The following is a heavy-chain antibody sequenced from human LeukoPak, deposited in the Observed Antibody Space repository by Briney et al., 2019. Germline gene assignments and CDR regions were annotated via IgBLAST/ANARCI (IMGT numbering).Heavy chain of an antibody. CDR3: AREAVAAECFDY. CDR2: ISSSSSYI. J-gene: IGHJ4*02. CDR1: GFTFSSYS. D-gene: IGHD6-19*01. Sequence: GGSLRLSCAASGFTFSSYSMNWVRQAPGKGLEWVSSISSSSSYIYYADSVKGRFTISRDNAKNSLYLQMNSLRAEDTAVYYCAREAVAAECFDYWGQGTLVTVSS. V-gene: IGHV3-21*01.